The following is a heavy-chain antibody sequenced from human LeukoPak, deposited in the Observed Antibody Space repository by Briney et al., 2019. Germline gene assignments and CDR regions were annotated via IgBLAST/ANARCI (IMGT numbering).Heavy chain of an antibody. Sequence: PGGSLRTCCAASGFTVRSYYMSWVRQAPGKGREWVSVIYSGGSTYYADSVTGRFTISRHNSKNTLYLQMNSLRAEDTAVYYCARDRFKSSGYEQYYYYYGMDVWGQGTTVTVSS. D-gene: IGHD5-12*01. CDR1: GFTVRSYY. V-gene: IGHV3-53*04. CDR3: ARDRFKSSGYEQYYYYYGMDV. J-gene: IGHJ6*02. CDR2: IYSGGST.